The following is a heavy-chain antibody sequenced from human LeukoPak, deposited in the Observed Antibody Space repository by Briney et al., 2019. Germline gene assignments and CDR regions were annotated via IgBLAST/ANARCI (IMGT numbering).Heavy chain of an antibody. J-gene: IGHJ4*02. Sequence: GSLRLSCVGSGFTFHDYGMSWVRQAPGKGLEWVSGLNWNGGGTGYADSVKGRFTISRDNAKNSLYLQMNSLRAEDTAFYYCARGSIAISYYGSRGYFDYWGQGTLVTVSS. CDR1: GFTFHDYG. D-gene: IGHD3-22*01. CDR3: ARGSIAISYYGSRGYFDY. V-gene: IGHV3-20*04. CDR2: LNWNGGGT.